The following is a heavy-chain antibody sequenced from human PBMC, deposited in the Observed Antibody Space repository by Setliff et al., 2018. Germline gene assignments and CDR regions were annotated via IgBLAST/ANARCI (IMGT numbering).Heavy chain of an antibody. V-gene: IGHV4-38-2*01. D-gene: IGHD3-3*01. Sequence: PSETLSLTCAVSGVSISDGHFWGWIRQPPGKGLEWIGSIDRTGNRYYNSPLRSRVTLSIDMSRNEFSLELRSMTAADTAVYYCRFWSGYYKNDYWGQGTLVTVSS. J-gene: IGHJ4*02. CDR2: IDRTGNR. CDR3: RFWSGYYKNDY. CDR1: GVSISDGHF.